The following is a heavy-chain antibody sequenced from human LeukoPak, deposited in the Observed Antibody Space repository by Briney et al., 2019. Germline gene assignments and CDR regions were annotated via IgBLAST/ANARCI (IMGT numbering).Heavy chain of an antibody. CDR3: AKGLYHYFGSGSYTLDF. CDR2: ISGRTNST. V-gene: IGHV3-23*01. Sequence: PGGSLRLSCAASGFSSSNFAMSWVRQAPGKGLEWVSAISGRTNSTHHADSVKGRFTISRDNSKNTLYLQMNRLRADDTAVYYCAKGLYHYFGSGSYTLDFWGQGTQVTVSS. CDR1: GFSSSNFA. D-gene: IGHD3-10*01. J-gene: IGHJ4*02.